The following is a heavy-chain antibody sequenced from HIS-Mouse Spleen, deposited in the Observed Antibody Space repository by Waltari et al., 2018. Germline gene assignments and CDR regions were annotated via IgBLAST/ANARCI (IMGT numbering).Heavy chain of an antibody. V-gene: IGHV4-38-2*02. Sequence: QVQLQESGPGLVKPSETLSLTCTVSGYSISSGYYWGWIRQPPGKGLEWVGSFYHSWRTCYNPSLKIRVTISVDTSKNQFSLKLSSVTAADTAVYYCARAVYDSSGYYLGAFDIWGQGTMVTVSS. CDR3: ARAVYDSSGYYLGAFDI. CDR2: FYHSWRT. J-gene: IGHJ3*02. CDR1: GYSISSGYY. D-gene: IGHD3-22*01.